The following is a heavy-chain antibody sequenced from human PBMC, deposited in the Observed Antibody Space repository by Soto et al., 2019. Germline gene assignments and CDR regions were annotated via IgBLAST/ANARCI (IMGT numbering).Heavy chain of an antibody. CDR2: ISGSGAST. J-gene: IGHJ4*02. V-gene: IGHV3-23*01. Sequence: GGSLRLSCAASGFTFSIYAMSWVRQAPGKGLEWVSSISGSGASTYYADSVKGRFTISRDNSKNTLYLQMNSLRAEDTAVYYCAKDLDYYDSSADYWGQGTLVTVSS. D-gene: IGHD3-22*01. CDR1: GFTFSIYA. CDR3: AKDLDYYDSSADY.